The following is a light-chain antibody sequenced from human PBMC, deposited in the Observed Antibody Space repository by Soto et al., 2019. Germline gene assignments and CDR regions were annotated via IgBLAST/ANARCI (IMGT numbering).Light chain of an antibody. J-gene: IGKJ1*01. V-gene: IGKV3-20*01. CDR3: QQYVSSPRT. Sequence: MSQSPATLSVSLGERVTLSCRASQIVYNGYLAWYQQKPGQPPRLLIFGASTRASGVPDRFSGSESGTDFTLTINRLQPEDFAVYYCQQYVSSPRTFGQGTKVDIK. CDR1: QIVYNGY. CDR2: GAS.